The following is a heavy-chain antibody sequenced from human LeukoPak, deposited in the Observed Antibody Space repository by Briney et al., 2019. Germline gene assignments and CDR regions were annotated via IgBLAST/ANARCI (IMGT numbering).Heavy chain of an antibody. Sequence: GESLKISYKGSGNSFTNYWIGWVRQIPGKGLEWLGIIYPSDSDTRYSPSFQGQVTISADKSIRTAFLQWSSLRASDAAIYYCATQANSSSWSPFDYWGQGTLVTVSS. J-gene: IGHJ4*01. CDR3: ATQANSSSWSPFDY. CDR2: IYPSDSDT. CDR1: GNSFTNYW. D-gene: IGHD6-13*01. V-gene: IGHV5-51*01.